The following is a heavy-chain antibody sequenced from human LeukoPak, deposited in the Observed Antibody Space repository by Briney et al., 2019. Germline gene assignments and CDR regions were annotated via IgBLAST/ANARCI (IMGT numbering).Heavy chain of an antibody. D-gene: IGHD3-22*01. V-gene: IGHV1-69*13. CDR3: ARDLLGSASSYSSGAWDY. Sequence: ASVKVSCKASGGTFNNYAISWVRQAPGQGLEWMGGLIPLFGTADYAQKFQGRVTITADESTSTAYMELSSLRLEDTAVYYCARDLLGSASSYSSGAWDYWGQGTLVTVSS. J-gene: IGHJ4*02. CDR1: GGTFNNYA. CDR2: LIPLFGTA.